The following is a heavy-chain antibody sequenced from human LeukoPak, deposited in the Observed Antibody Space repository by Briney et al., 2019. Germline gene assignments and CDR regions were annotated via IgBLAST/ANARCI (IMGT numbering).Heavy chain of an antibody. Sequence: GGSLRLSCAASGFTFNTYTMNWVRQAPGKGLEWVSYISGSSGIIDYADSVRGRFTISRDNAKNSLYLQMNSLRAEDTAVYYCARGRGYGGNCLDYWGQGTLVTVSS. J-gene: IGHJ4*02. V-gene: IGHV3-48*01. CDR2: ISGSSGII. CDR3: ARGRGYGGNCLDY. CDR1: GFTFNTYT. D-gene: IGHD4-23*01.